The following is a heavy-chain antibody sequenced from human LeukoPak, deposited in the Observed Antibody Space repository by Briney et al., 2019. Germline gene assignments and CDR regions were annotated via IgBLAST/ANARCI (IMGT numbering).Heavy chain of an antibody. CDR1: AFAFSSYG. CDR2: IGSSGGTT. CDR3: AKIVTRSGIDY. V-gene: IGHV3-23*01. J-gene: IGHJ4*02. D-gene: IGHD3-10*01. Sequence: GGSLRLSCVAYAFAFSSYGMSWVRQAAGKGLDWVSSIGSSGGTTYYADSVKGRSTLSRDNSKNTLYLQMNSLRAEDTAVYYCAKIVTRSGIDYWGQGVLVTVSS.